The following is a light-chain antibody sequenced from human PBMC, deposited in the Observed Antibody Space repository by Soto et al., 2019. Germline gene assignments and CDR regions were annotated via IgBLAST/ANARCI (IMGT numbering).Light chain of an antibody. CDR1: SSNLGDNT. Sequence: QSVLTQPPSASGTPGQRVTISCSTSSSNLGDNTVNWYQQVPGAAPKLLIYSYDQRPSGVPDRFSGSKSGTSASLAISGLQSEDEADYYCAAWEASLDGYVFGTGTKVTVL. J-gene: IGLJ1*01. V-gene: IGLV1-44*01. CDR2: SYD. CDR3: AAWEASLDGYV.